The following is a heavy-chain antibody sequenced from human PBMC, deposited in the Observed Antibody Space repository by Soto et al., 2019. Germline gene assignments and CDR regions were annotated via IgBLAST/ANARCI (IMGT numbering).Heavy chain of an antibody. CDR3: AHTGDSSGWPSISYFDY. D-gene: IGHD6-19*01. CDR1: GFSLITSGVG. Sequence: QITLKESGPTLVKPTQTLTLTCTFSGFSLITSGVGVGWIRQPPGTALEWLALIYWDDDKRYSPSLKSRLTITKDTSKNQVVLTMTNMDPVDTATYYCAHTGDSSGWPSISYFDYWGQGTLVTVSS. CDR2: IYWDDDK. J-gene: IGHJ4*02. V-gene: IGHV2-5*02.